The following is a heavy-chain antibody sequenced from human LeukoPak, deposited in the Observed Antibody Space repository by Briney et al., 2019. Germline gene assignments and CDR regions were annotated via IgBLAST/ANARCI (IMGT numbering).Heavy chain of an antibody. Sequence: GGSLRLSCAASGFTFSSYSMNWVRQAPGKGLEWVSSISSSSSYIYYADSVKGRFTISRDNAKNSLYLQMNSLRAEDTAVYYCARESGNEWLVHAFDIWGQGTMVTVSS. V-gene: IGHV3-21*01. J-gene: IGHJ3*02. D-gene: IGHD6-19*01. CDR1: GFTFSSYS. CDR2: ISSSSSYI. CDR3: ARESGNEWLVHAFDI.